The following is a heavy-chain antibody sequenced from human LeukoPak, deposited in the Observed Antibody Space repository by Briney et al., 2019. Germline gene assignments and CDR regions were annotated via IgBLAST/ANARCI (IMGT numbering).Heavy chain of an antibody. J-gene: IGHJ4*02. CDR2: ISAYNGNT. D-gene: IGHD3-22*01. Sequence: ASVKVSCKASGYTFTSYGISWVRQAPGQGLEWMGWISAYNGNTNYAQKLQGRVTMTTDTSTSTAYMELRSLRSDDTAVYYCARQLMDSSGWYVNYYDSSGYYYYFDYWGQGTLVTVSS. CDR3: ARQLMDSSGWYVNYYDSSGYYYYFDY. V-gene: IGHV1-18*01. CDR1: GYTFTSYG.